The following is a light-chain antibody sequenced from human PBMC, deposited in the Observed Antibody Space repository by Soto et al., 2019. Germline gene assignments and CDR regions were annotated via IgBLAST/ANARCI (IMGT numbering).Light chain of an antibody. J-gene: IGKJ5*01. CDR2: KAS. V-gene: IGKV1-5*03. CDR3: QQYSIYPIT. Sequence: DIQMTQSPSTLSASVGDRVTITCRASQSISSWLAWYQQKPGKAPKSLIYKASSSESGVPSRFSGGGSGTEFTLTISSLQPDDFATYYCQQYSIYPITFGQGTRLEIK. CDR1: QSISSW.